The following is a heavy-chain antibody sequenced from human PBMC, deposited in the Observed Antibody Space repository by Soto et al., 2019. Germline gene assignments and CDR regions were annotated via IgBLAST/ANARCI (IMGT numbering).Heavy chain of an antibody. CDR1: GYNFINFD. V-gene: IGHV1-8*01. Sequence: QEQLLQSGAEVRRPGASVTVSCTASGYNFINFDISWVRQAAGQGLEWMGWRSPRTGMTMTTYLPDVQHRLSMPWDTSLTTAYLEVRALSSDDTAVYFCARGATAGYDLWSNPRGDWLASWGQGTLVTVSS. CDR3: ARGATAGYDLWSNPRGDWLAS. J-gene: IGHJ5*01. D-gene: IGHD3-3*01. CDR2: RSPRTGMT.